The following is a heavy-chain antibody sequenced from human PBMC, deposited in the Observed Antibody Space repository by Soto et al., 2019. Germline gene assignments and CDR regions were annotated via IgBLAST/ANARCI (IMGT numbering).Heavy chain of an antibody. D-gene: IGHD3-10*01. CDR3: ARSFGSGSYPFDY. Sequence: SETLSLTCTVSGGSISSGGYYWSWIRQHPGKGLEWIGYIYYSGSTYYNPSLKSRVTISVDTSKNQFSLKLSSVTAADTAVYYCARSFGSGSYPFDYWGQGTLVTVSS. J-gene: IGHJ4*02. CDR2: IYYSGST. CDR1: GGSISSGGYY. V-gene: IGHV4-31*03.